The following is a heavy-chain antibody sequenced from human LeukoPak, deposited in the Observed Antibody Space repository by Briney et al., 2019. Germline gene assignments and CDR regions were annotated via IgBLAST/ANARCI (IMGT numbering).Heavy chain of an antibody. J-gene: IGHJ4*02. CDR3: ARAGWLRTKGYFDY. Sequence: PSENPSLTCAVYGGSFRGYYWGWIRPPPGKGLGWIGEINHSGSTNYNPSLKSRVTISVDTSKNQFPLKLSSVTAADTAVYYCARAGWLRTKGYFDYWGQGTLVTVSS. V-gene: IGHV4-34*01. CDR1: GGSFRGYY. D-gene: IGHD5-12*01. CDR2: INHSGST.